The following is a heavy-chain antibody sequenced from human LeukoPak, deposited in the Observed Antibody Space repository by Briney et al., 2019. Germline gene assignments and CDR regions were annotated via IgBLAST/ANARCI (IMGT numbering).Heavy chain of an antibody. J-gene: IGHJ3*02. CDR3: ARDYYDSSGFGAFDI. CDR2: INPNSGGT. Sequence: ASVKVSCKASGYTLTACYIHWVRQAPGQGLEWMGWINPNSGGTNYAQKFQGRVTMTRDTSISTVYMELSRLRSDDTAVYYCARDYYDSSGFGAFDIWGQGTMVTVSS. CDR1: GYTLTACY. D-gene: IGHD3-22*01. V-gene: IGHV1-2*02.